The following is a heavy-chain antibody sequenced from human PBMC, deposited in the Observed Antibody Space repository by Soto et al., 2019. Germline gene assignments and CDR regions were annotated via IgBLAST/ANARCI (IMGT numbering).Heavy chain of an antibody. CDR3: ARAYGDFGAEYFQH. CDR1: GGSISSYY. J-gene: IGHJ1*01. Sequence: PSETLSLTCTASGGSISSYYWSWIRQPPGKGLEWIGYIYYSGSTNYNPSLKSRVTISVDTSKNQFSLKLSSVTAADTAVYYCARAYGDFGAEYFQHWGQGTLVTSPQ. CDR2: IYYSGST. D-gene: IGHD4-17*01. V-gene: IGHV4-59*01.